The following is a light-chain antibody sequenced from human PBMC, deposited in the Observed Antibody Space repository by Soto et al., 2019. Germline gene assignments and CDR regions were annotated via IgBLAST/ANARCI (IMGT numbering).Light chain of an antibody. V-gene: IGKV1-5*01. CDR1: QSISSW. CDR3: QQYNRT. CDR2: DAS. Sequence: IQLTQSPSFLSASVGDRVTITCRASQSISSWLAWYQQKPGKAPKLLIYDASSLESGVPSRFSGSGSGTEFTLTISSLQPDDFATYYCQQYNRTFGQGTRLEIK. J-gene: IGKJ5*01.